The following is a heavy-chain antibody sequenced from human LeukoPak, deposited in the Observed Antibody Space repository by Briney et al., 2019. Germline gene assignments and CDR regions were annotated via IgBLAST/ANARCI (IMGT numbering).Heavy chain of an antibody. CDR1: GGSVSSGSYY. Sequence: PSETLFLTRTVSGGSVSSGSYYWSWIRQPPGKGLEWIGYIYYSGSTSYNPSLKSRVSISVDTSKNQFSLKLSSVTAADTAVYYCARSLLWFGYGMDVWGQGTTVTVSS. J-gene: IGHJ6*02. CDR3: ARSLLWFGYGMDV. V-gene: IGHV4-61*01. D-gene: IGHD3-10*01. CDR2: IYYSGST.